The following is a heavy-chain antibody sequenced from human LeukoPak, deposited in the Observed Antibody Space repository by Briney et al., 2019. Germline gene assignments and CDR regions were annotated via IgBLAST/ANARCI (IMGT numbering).Heavy chain of an antibody. Sequence: GASVKVCCKASGGTFSSYAISWVRQAPGQGLEWRGGIIPIFGTAIYAQKFQGRVTITTDESTSTAYKEQSSLRSEDTAVYYCARGVGSSTSCCYFDPWGQGTLVTVSS. CDR3: ARGVGSSTSCCYFDP. CDR1: GGTFSSYA. V-gene: IGHV1-69*05. J-gene: IGHJ5*02. D-gene: IGHD2-2*01. CDR2: IIPIFGTA.